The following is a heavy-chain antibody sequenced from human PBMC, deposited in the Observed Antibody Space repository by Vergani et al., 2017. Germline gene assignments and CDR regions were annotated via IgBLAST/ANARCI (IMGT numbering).Heavy chain of an antibody. Sequence: QVQLVQSGAEVKKPGTSVKVSCKASGYSFTSYDINWVRQATGQGLEWMGWLNPKSGNTGHAQKFQGRVTMTMNTSISTAYMELSSLRSDDTAVYYCARGITVVRGASGYWGQGTLVTVSS. V-gene: IGHV1-8*01. CDR1: GYSFTSYD. CDR3: ARGITVVRGASGY. D-gene: IGHD3-10*01. CDR2: LNPKSGNT. J-gene: IGHJ4*02.